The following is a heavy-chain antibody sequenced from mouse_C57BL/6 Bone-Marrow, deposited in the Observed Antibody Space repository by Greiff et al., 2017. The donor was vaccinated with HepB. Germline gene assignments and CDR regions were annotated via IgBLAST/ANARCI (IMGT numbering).Heavy chain of an antibody. CDR2: IDPSDSYT. CDR1: GYTFTSYW. J-gene: IGHJ3*01. V-gene: IGHV1-69*01. D-gene: IGHD1-1*01. Sequence: QVQLQQPGAELVMPGASVKLSCKASGYTFTSYWMHWVKQRPEQGLEWIGEIDPSDSYTNYNQKFKGKSTLTVDKSSSTAYLQLSSLTSEDSAVYYCARQGGYYGSGWFAYWGQGTLVTVSA. CDR3: ARQGGYYGSGWFAY.